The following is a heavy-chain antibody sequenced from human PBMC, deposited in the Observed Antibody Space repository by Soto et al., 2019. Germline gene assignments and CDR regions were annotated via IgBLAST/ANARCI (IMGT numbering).Heavy chain of an antibody. J-gene: IGHJ5*02. V-gene: IGHV4-59*01. CDR3: ASHRRNWFDP. D-gene: IGHD3-22*01. CDR1: GGSISSYY. Sequence: PSETLSLTCTVSGGSISSYYWSWIRQPPGKGLEWIGYIYYSGSTNYNPSLKSRVTISVDTSKNQFSLKLSSVTAGDTAVYYCASHRRNWFDPWGQGTLVTVSS. CDR2: IYYSGST.